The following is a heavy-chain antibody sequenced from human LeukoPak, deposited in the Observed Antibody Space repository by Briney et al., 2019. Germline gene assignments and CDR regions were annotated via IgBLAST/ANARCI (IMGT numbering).Heavy chain of an antibody. J-gene: IGHJ6*02. Sequence: PSETLSLTCAVSGDSISSDIWWNWVRQPPGKGLEWIATIFYRGNIYFNPSLKSRLTIPVDTSKNQFSLRLSSVTATDTAIYYCARHGIAAAGMPHYYYYYGMDVWGQGTTVTVSS. CDR2: IFYRGNI. V-gene: IGHV4-39*01. D-gene: IGHD6-13*01. CDR1: GDSISSDIW. CDR3: ARHGIAAAGMPHYYYYYGMDV.